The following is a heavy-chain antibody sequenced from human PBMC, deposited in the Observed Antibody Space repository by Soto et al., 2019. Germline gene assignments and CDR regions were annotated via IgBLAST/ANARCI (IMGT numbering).Heavy chain of an antibody. CDR3: AKGGTGYYFCYGMDV. V-gene: IGHV3-23*01. D-gene: IGHD1-1*01. CDR1: WFTIGNFG. CDR2: ISGSGGTK. J-gene: IGHJ6*02. Sequence: VRSLRHSCTALWFTIGNFGSSRILQTPGKGLEWVATISGSGGTKHYADSVKGRFAISRDNSKNTLYLQMNSLRAEDTAVYYCAKGGTGYYFCYGMDVWGQGTTVTVSS.